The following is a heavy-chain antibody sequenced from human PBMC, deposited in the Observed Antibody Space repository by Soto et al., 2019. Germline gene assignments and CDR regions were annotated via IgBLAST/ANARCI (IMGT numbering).Heavy chain of an antibody. V-gene: IGHV3-53*01. D-gene: IGHD3-10*01. CDR2: IYSGGYT. CDR3: AAEPGGGGY. J-gene: IGHJ4*02. Sequence: EVQLVESGGGLIQPGGSLRLSCAVSGFTVSNNYMSWVRQAPGKGLEGVSVIYSGGYTAYGDSVKGRFTISRDNSKNTIFFKKNGRGADAPGVLSGAAEPGGGGYWGQGTLVTVSS. CDR1: GFTVSNNY.